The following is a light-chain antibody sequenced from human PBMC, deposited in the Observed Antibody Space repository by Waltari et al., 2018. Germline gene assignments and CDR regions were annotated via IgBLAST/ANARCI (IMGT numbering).Light chain of an antibody. CDR1: SSNIGSNR. V-gene: IGLV1-47*02. CDR2: YNY. CDR3: SAWDERLRVAI. Sequence: QSVLTQPPSASEAARKSVTISCSGSSSNIGSNRVSWYQQVPETAPKLLIYYNYQRVFVLSHRFYSSTSGTSASLVISGRQTEDEADYYCSAWDERLRVAIFGGRTRLTVL. J-gene: IGLJ2*01.